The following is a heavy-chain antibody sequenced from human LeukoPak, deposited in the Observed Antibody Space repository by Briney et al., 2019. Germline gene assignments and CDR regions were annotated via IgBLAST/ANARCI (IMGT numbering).Heavy chain of an antibody. V-gene: IGHV3-7*01. CDR2: INEGANVK. D-gene: IGHD6-19*01. CDR1: GFTFSAYW. CDR3: ARVGKNGWDFDH. Sequence: GGSLRPSCAASGFTFSAYWMTWVRQAPGKGLEWLANINEGANVKFYVDSVKGRFIISRDNTKNSLYLQMSILRAEDTALYYCARVGKNGWDFDHWGQGTLVTVSS. J-gene: IGHJ4*02.